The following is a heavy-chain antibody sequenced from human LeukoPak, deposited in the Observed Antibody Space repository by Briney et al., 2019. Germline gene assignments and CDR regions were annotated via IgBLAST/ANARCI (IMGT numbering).Heavy chain of an antibody. CDR3: ARARYDAAAGTGY. Sequence: GGSLRLFCAASGFTFSSYSMNWVRQAPGKGLEWVSSISSSSYIYYADSVKGRFTISRDNAKNSLYLQMNSLRAEDTAVYYCARARYDAAAGTGYWGQGTLVTVSS. D-gene: IGHD6-13*01. CDR2: ISSSSYI. V-gene: IGHV3-21*01. CDR1: GFTFSSYS. J-gene: IGHJ4*02.